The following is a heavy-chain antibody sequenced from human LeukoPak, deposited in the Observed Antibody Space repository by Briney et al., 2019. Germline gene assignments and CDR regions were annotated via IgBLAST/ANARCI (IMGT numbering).Heavy chain of an antibody. Sequence: GGSLRLSCAASGFTFSSYSMNWVRQAPGKGLEWVSSISSSSSYIYYADSVKGRFTISRDNAKNSLYLQMNSLRAEDTALYYCAKGMGFGYCSGGSCYSRSAFDIWGQGTMVTVSS. D-gene: IGHD2-15*01. CDR3: AKGMGFGYCSGGSCYSRSAFDI. CDR1: GFTFSSYS. V-gene: IGHV3-21*04. J-gene: IGHJ3*02. CDR2: ISSSSSYI.